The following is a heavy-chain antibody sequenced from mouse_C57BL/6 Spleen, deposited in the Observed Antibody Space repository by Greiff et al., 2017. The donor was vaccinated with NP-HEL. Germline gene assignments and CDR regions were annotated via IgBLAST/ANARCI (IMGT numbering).Heavy chain of an antibody. V-gene: IGHV3-1*01. CDR1: GYSITSGYD. CDR2: ISYSGST. J-gene: IGHJ2*01. D-gene: IGHD2-4*01. CDR3: SRSDYAYFDY. Sequence: EVQLQQSGPGMVKPSQSLSLTCTVTGYSITSGYDWHWLRPFPGNTLERMGYISYSGSTTYNPSLKSRISITHDTAKNHFFLKLNSVTTEDTATDYCSRSDYAYFDYWGQGTTLTVS.